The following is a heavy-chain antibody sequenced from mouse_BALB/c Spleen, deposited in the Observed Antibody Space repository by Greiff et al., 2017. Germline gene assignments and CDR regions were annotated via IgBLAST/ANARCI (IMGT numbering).Heavy chain of an antibody. D-gene: IGHD2-14*01. CDR3: ARHYRYYFDY. CDR2: ISYSGST. J-gene: IGHJ2*01. V-gene: IGHV3-2*02. CDR1: GYSITSDYA. Sequence: EVQRVESGPGLVKPSQSLSLTCTVTGYSITSDYAWNWIRQFPGNKLEWMGYISYSGSTSYNPSLKSRISITRDTSKNQFFLQLNSVTTEDTATYYCARHYRYYFDYWGQGTTLTVSS.